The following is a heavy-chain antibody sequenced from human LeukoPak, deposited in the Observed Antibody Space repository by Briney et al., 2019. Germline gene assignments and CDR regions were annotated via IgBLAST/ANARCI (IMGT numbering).Heavy chain of an antibody. J-gene: IGHJ4*02. CDR3: TRGSLSGSSRDY. Sequence: ASVRVSCKASGYTFTAYDINWVRQATGQGLEWMGWMNPDTGDTGYAQKFQGRVIMTRDTSIDTAYMELSGLTSEDTAVYYCTRGSLSGSSRDYWGKGALVTVSS. V-gene: IGHV1-8*01. D-gene: IGHD1-26*01. CDR1: GYTFTAYD. CDR2: MNPDTGDT.